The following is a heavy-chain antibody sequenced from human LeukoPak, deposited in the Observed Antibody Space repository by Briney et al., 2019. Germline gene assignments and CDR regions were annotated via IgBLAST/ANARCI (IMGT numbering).Heavy chain of an antibody. J-gene: IGHJ4*02. CDR2: IYYSGST. CDR3: ARGEKGHLDY. V-gene: IGHV4-30-4*01. Sequence: SETLSLTCTVSGGSISSGDYYWGWIRQPPGKGLEWIGYIYYSGSTYYNPSLKSRVTISVDTSKNQFSLKLSSVTAADTAVYYCARGEKGHLDYWGQGTLVTVSS. CDR1: GGSISSGDYY.